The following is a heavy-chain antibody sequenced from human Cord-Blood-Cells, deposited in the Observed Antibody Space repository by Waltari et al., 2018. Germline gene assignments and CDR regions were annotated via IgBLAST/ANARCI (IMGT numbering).Heavy chain of an antibody. CDR2: IIPIFGTA. J-gene: IGHJ3*02. V-gene: IGHV1-69*12. Sequence: QVQLVQSGAEVKKPGSSVKVSCKASGGTFSCYAFSWVRRAPGQGLEWMGGIIPIFGTANYAQKFQGRVTITADESTSTAYMELSSLRSEDTAVYYCARETGGIAARPFAFDIWGQGTMVTVSS. CDR3: ARETGGIAARPFAFDI. D-gene: IGHD6-6*01. CDR1: GGTFSCYA.